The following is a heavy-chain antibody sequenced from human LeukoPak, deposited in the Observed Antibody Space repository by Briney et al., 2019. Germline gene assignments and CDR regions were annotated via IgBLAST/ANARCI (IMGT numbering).Heavy chain of an antibody. D-gene: IGHD2-8*02. CDR1: GYSFTSYW. CDR2: IYPGDSDT. V-gene: IGHV5-51*07. CDR3: ARTSHPQRLWYYFDY. J-gene: IGHJ4*02. Sequence: GESLKISCKGSGYSFTSYWIGWVHQMPGKGLEWMGIIYPGDSDTRYSPSFQGQVTISADKSISTAYLQWSSLKASDTAMYYCARTSHPQRLWYYFDYWGQGTLVTVSS.